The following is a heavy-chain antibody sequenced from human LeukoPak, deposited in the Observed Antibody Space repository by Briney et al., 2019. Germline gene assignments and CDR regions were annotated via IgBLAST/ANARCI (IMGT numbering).Heavy chain of an antibody. CDR2: IYYSGST. CDR1: GGSISSSSYY. V-gene: IGHV4-39*01. D-gene: IGHD3-10*01. Sequence: SETLSLTCTVSGGSISSSSYYWGWIRQPPGKGLEWIGSIYYSGSTYYNPSLKSRVTISVDTSKNQFSLKLSSVTAADTAVYYCATPFGESRWGQGTLVTVSS. CDR3: ATPFGESR. J-gene: IGHJ4*02.